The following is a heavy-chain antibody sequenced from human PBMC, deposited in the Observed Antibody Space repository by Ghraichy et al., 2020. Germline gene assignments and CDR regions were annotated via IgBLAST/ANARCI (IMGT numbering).Heavy chain of an antibody. D-gene: IGHD2-21*02. CDR3: AKEGSVGSGDLPFGY. CDR1: GFTFSSYG. CDR2: ISYDGSNK. Sequence: GGSLRLSCAASGFTFSSYGMHWVRQAPGKGLEWVAVISYDGSNKYYADSVKGRFTISRDNSKNTLYLQMNSLRAEDTAVYYCAKEGSVGSGDLPFGYWGQGTLVTVSS. J-gene: IGHJ4*02. V-gene: IGHV3-30*18.